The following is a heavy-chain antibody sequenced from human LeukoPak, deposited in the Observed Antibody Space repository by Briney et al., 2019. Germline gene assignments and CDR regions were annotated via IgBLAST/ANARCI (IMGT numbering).Heavy chain of an antibody. CDR2: IYHTGSA. CDR1: GYSISSGYY. Sequence: ASETLSLTCTVSGYSISSGYYWGWIRQPPGKGLEWIGSIYHTGSAYYNPSLKSRVTISVDTSKNQFSLKLSSVTAADTAVYYCARRGRDYYYYYMDVWGKGTTVTVSS. CDR3: ARRGRDYYYYYMDV. V-gene: IGHV4-38-2*02. J-gene: IGHJ6*03. D-gene: IGHD5-12*01.